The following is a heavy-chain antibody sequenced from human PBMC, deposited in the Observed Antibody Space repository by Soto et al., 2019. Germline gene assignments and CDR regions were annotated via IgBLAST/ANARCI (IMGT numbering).Heavy chain of an antibody. D-gene: IGHD4-17*01. J-gene: IGHJ4*02. CDR1: GGSISSGDYY. CDR2: IYYSGST. V-gene: IGHV4-30-4*01. CDR3: ARADYGGNSFYY. Sequence: PSETLSLTCTVSGGSISSGDYYWSWIRQPPGKGLEWIGYIYYSGSTYYNPSLKSRVTISVDTSKNQFSLKLSSVTAADTAVYYCARADYGGNSFYYWGQGTLVTVSS.